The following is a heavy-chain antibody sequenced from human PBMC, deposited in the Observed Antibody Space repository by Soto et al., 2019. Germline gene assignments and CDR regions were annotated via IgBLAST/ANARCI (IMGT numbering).Heavy chain of an antibody. CDR3: ETSNWFDP. Sequence: SETLSLTYTVSDGSISSIGYYCGLIRKPPGKGLEWIGTIYYSGSTYYNPSLKSRVTISVDTSKNQFSLKLSSVTAAYTAVYYCETSNWFDPWGQGTLVTVSS. J-gene: IGHJ5*02. CDR1: DGSISSIGYY. CDR2: IYYSGST. V-gene: IGHV4-39*01.